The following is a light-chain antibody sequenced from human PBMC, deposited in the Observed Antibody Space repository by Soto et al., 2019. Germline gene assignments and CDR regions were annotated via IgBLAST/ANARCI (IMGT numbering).Light chain of an antibody. V-gene: IGLV2-14*01. J-gene: IGLJ1*01. CDR3: SSHTTSSALQV. CDR2: GVS. CDR1: ISDFVIYNY. Sequence: QSVLTQPASVSGSPGQSITISCTGTISDFVIYNYVSWYQQHTGKAPKLMLYGVSNRPSGVSNRFSGSKSGNTASLTISGLQAEDEADYYCSSHTTSSALQVFGTGTKVTVL.